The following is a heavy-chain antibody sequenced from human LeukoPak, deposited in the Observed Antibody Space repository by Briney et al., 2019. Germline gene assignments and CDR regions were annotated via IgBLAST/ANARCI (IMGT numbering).Heavy chain of an antibody. CDR1: GFTFSSYA. Sequence: GGSLRLSCVASGFTFSSYAMSWVRQAPGKGLEWVSTISGSGGSTYYADSVKGRFTISRDNSKNTLYLQMNSLRAEDTAVYYCAKGHRATYSTPFDYWGQGTLVTVSS. V-gene: IGHV3-23*01. CDR2: ISGSGGST. D-gene: IGHD1-26*01. J-gene: IGHJ4*02. CDR3: AKGHRATYSTPFDY.